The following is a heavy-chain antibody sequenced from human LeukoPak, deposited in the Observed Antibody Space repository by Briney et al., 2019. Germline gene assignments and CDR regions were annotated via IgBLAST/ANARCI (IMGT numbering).Heavy chain of an antibody. V-gene: IGHV3-74*01. Sequence: GGSLRLACAASGLTSSSYWMHWVRQAPGKGLVWVSRINSDGRSTSYADSVKGRFTISRDNAKNTLYLQMNSLRAEDTAVYYCARDGDESTYYYYYCMDVWGQGTTVTVS. CDR2: INSDGRST. D-gene: IGHD7-27*01. CDR3: ARDGDESTYYYYYCMDV. J-gene: IGHJ6*02. CDR1: GLTSSSYW.